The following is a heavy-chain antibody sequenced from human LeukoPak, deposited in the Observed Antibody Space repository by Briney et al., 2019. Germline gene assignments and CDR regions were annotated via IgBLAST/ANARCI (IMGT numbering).Heavy chain of an antibody. D-gene: IGHD2-2*01. Sequence: SETLSLTCAVYGGSFSGYYWSWIRQPPGKGLEWIGEINHSGSTNYNPSLKSRVTISVDTSKNQFSLKLSSVTAADTAVYYCARGRLRLYCSSTSCYGWFDPWGQGTLVTVSS. CDR1: GGSFSGYY. J-gene: IGHJ5*02. V-gene: IGHV4-34*01. CDR3: ARGRLRLYCSSTSCYGWFDP. CDR2: INHSGST.